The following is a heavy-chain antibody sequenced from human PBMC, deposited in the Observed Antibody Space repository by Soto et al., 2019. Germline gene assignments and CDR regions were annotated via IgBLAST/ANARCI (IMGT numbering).Heavy chain of an antibody. CDR3: ARESGGATATLDYYYFYMDV. Sequence: QVQLVQSGAEVRKPGASVTVSCRSSGDSFNDYYIHWVRQAPGQGLECMGWINPNSGVTKYAQKFQGWVSMTRYTSTRTVYRQLSRLRADDTAVYYGARESGGATATLDYYYFYMDVWGTGPTVTVSS. J-gene: IGHJ6*03. V-gene: IGHV1-2*04. D-gene: IGHD1-26*01. CDR1: GDSFNDYY. CDR2: INPNSGVT.